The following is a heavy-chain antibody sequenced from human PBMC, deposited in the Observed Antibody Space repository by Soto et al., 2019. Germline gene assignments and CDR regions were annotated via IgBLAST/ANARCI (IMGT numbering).Heavy chain of an antibody. CDR3: ARAARGTMVRGVITDFDY. V-gene: IGHV4-34*01. CDR2: INHSGST. J-gene: IGHJ4*02. D-gene: IGHD3-10*01. Sequence: ASETLSLTCAVYGGSFSGYYWSWIRQPPGKGLEWIGEINHSGSTNYNPSLKSRVTISVDTSKNQFSLKLSSVTAADTAVYYCARAARGTMVRGVITDFDYWGQGTLVTVSS. CDR1: GGSFSGYY.